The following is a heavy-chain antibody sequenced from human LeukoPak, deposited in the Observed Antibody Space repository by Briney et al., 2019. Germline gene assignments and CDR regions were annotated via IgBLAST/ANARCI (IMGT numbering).Heavy chain of an antibody. J-gene: IGHJ4*02. Sequence: GGSLRLSCTVSGFTVSTNSMSWVRQTPGKGLEWVSFIYSGGGTHYSDSVKGRFTISRDNSKNTLYLQMNSLRAEDTAVYYCARRAGDYSHPYDYWGQGTLVTVSS. CDR3: ARRAGDYSHPYDY. V-gene: IGHV3-53*01. CDR1: GFTVSTNS. CDR2: IYSGGGT. D-gene: IGHD3-22*01.